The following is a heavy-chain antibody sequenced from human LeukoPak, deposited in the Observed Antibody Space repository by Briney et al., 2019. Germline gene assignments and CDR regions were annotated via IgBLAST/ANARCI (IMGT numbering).Heavy chain of an antibody. CDR3: ARVTSRLGVCDY. J-gene: IGHJ4*02. V-gene: IGHV4-59*08. D-gene: IGHD2-8*01. CDR1: GGSISSYY. CDR2: IYYSGST. Sequence: SETLSLTCTASGGSISSYYWSWIRQPPGKGLEWIGYIYYSGSTNYNPSLKSRVTISVDTSKNQFSLKLSSVTAADTAVYYCARVTSRLGVCDYWGQGTLVTVSS.